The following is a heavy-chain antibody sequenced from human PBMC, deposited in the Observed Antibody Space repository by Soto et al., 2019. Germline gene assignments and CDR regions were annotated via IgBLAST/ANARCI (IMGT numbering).Heavy chain of an antibody. CDR1: GGTFSSYA. V-gene: IGHV1-69*12. CDR2: IIPIFGTA. Sequence: QVQLVQSGAEVKKPGSSVKISCKASGGTFSSYAISWVRQAPGQGLEWMGGIIPIFGTANNAQKFQGRVTITADESTSTAYMELSCLRSEDTDVHYCARALGGVVGRRFDYWGQGTLVTVSS. J-gene: IGHJ4*02. D-gene: IGHD1-26*01. CDR3: ARALGGVVGRRFDY.